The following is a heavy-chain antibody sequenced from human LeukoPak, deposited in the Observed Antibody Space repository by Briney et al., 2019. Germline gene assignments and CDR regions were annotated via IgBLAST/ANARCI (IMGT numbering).Heavy chain of an antibody. Sequence: PSETLSLTCAVHGGPFSGYYWTWIRQSPGKGLEWIGEINPSGSTYYNPSLTSRLTRSRETSKNQFSLRLSSVTAADTAVYYCARGRQEISMILVVMTGVSYYLDVCGIGTTVTAS. D-gene: IGHD3-22*01. CDR3: ARGRQEISMILVVMTGVSYYLDV. CDR2: INPSGST. CDR1: GGPFSGYY. J-gene: IGHJ6*03. V-gene: IGHV4-34*01.